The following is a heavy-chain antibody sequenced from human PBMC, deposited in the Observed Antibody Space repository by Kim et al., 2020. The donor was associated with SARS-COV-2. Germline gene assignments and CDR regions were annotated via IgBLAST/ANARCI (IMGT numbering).Heavy chain of an antibody. D-gene: IGHD3-22*01. CDR2: IYPDDSNT. J-gene: IGHJ4*02. CDR3: ATKSHGYYHNPFDY. CDR1: GYSFTSYW. V-gene: IGHV5-51*01. Sequence: GESLKISCKGFGYSFTSYWIGWVRQMPGKGLEWMGIIYPDDSNTRYSPSFQGQVTISADKSISTAYLQWSSLKASDTAMYYCATKSHGYYHNPFDYWGQGTLVTVFS.